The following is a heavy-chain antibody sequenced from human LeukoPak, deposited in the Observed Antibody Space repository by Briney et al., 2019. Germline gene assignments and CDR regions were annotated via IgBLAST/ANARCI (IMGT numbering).Heavy chain of an antibody. CDR1: GGSISSGGNS. V-gene: IGHV4-30-2*01. J-gene: IGHJ4*02. Sequence: SQTLSLTCAVSGGSISSGGNSWNWIRQPPGKGLKWIGYIYHNGNTYYNPSLKSRVTISVERSKNQFSLKLSSVTAADTAVYYCARGYNVGSFDYWGQGTLVTVSS. CDR3: ARGYNVGSFDY. CDR2: IYHNGNT. D-gene: IGHD5-24*01.